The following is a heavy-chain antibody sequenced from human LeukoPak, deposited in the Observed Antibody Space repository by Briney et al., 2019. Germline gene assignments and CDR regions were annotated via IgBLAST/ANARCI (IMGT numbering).Heavy chain of an antibody. J-gene: IGHJ4*02. CDR1: GFTFSGFA. Sequence: GGSLRLSCAGSGFTFSGFAMSWVRQAPGKGLEWVSAISGSGGSTYYADSVKGRFTISRDNSKNTLYLQMNSLRAEDTAVYYCAKVVYSGSGSYSAFDYWGQGTLVTVSS. V-gene: IGHV3-23*01. CDR2: ISGSGGST. D-gene: IGHD3-10*01. CDR3: AKVVYSGSGSYSAFDY.